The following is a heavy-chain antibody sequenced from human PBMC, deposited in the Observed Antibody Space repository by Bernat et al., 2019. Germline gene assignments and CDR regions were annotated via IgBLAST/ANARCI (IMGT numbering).Heavy chain of an antibody. Sequence: VQLVESGGGVVQPGGSLRLSCAASGFTFSSYSMNWVRQAPGKGLEWVSYISSSSSTIYYADSVKGRFTISRDNAKNSLYLQMNSLRAEDTAVYYCARRTGLDYWGQGTLVTVSS. CDR3: ARRTGLDY. D-gene: IGHD2-8*02. V-gene: IGHV3-48*01. CDR1: GFTFSSYS. CDR2: ISSSSSTI. J-gene: IGHJ4*02.